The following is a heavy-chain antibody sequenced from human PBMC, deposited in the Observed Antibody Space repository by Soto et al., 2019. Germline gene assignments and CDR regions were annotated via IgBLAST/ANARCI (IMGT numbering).Heavy chain of an antibody. CDR1: GGTFSSYA. CDR3: ARGGVLRSSLGPTWFDP. CDR2: IIPIFGTA. Sequence: QVQLVQSGAEVKKPGSSVKVSCKASGGTFSSYAISWVRQAPGQGLEWMGGIIPIFGTANYAQKFQGRVTITEGEATSTAYMELSSRRYEDTAVYYCARGGVLRSSLGPTWFDPWRQGTLVTVSS. V-gene: IGHV1-69*12. J-gene: IGHJ5*02. D-gene: IGHD3-3*01.